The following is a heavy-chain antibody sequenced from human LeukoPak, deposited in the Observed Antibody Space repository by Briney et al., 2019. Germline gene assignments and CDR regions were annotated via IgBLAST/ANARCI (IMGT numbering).Heavy chain of an antibody. Sequence: SETLSLTCIVAGDSIRSSNYYWDWIRQPPGKGLEWIGSIYYSGRTYYNPSLKSRVSMSIDTTKIQFSLRLTSMTAADTAVYYCARRRYYDGSGYLDWGQGTLVIVSS. D-gene: IGHD3-22*01. CDR3: ARRRYYDGSGYLD. CDR2: IYYSGRT. J-gene: IGHJ1*01. CDR1: GDSIRSSNYY. V-gene: IGHV4-39*01.